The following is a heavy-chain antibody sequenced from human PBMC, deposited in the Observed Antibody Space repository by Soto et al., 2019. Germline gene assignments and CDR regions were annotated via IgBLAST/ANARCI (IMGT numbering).Heavy chain of an antibody. CDR1: GFSLSNARMG. CDR2: IFSNDEK. V-gene: IGHV2-26*01. J-gene: IGHJ6*02. Sequence: QVTLKESGPVLVKPTETLTLTCTVSGFSLSNARMGVSWIRQPPGKALEWLAHIFSNDEKSYSTSLKSRLTSSKYTSKSQVFLTMTNMDPVDTATEYCARINGDYDGYYYGMDVWGQGTTVTVSS. D-gene: IGHD4-17*01. CDR3: ARINGDYDGYYYGMDV.